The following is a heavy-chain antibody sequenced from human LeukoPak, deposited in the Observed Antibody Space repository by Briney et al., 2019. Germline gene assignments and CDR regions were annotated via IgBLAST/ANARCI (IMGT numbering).Heavy chain of an antibody. CDR3: ARDTTDYAFDY. V-gene: IGHV4-39*07. Sequence: PSETLSLTCTVSGGSISSTSYYWGWIRQPPGKGLEWIGSIYYSGSTYYNPSLKSRVTISVDTSKNQFSLKLSSVTAADTAVYYCARDTTDYAFDYWGQGTPVTVSS. CDR1: GGSISSTSYY. D-gene: IGHD4-17*01. J-gene: IGHJ4*02. CDR2: IYYSGST.